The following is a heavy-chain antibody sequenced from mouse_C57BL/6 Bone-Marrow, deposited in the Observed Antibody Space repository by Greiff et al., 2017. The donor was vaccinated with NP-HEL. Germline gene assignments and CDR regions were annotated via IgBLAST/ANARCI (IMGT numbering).Heavy chain of an antibody. CDR2: IYPRSGNT. D-gene: IGHD1-1*01. CDR1: GYTFTSYG. Sequence: QVQLQQSGAELARPGASVKLSCKASGYTFTSYGISWVKQRTGQGLEWIGEIYPRSGNTYYNEKFKGKATLTADKSSSTAYMELRSLTSEDSAVYFCERLVASFDYGGQGTTLTVSS. J-gene: IGHJ2*01. V-gene: IGHV1-81*01. CDR3: ERLVASFDY.